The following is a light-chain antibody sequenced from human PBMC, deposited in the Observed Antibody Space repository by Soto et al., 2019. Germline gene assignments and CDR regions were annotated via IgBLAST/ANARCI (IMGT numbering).Light chain of an antibody. J-gene: IGKJ4*01. CDR2: DAS. CDR3: QQYNNWPPLT. Sequence: EIVMTQSPATLSVSPGDRATLSCRASQSVSRSLAWYQQIPGQAPRLLIYDASTRATGIPARFGGSGSGTEFTLTISSLQSEDIAVYYWQQYNNWPPLTFGGGTKVELK. CDR1: QSVSRS. V-gene: IGKV3-15*01.